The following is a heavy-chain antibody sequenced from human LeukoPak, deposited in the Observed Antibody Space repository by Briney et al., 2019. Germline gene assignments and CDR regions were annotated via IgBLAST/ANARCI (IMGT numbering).Heavy chain of an antibody. V-gene: IGHV3-30*03. CDR3: ARRRDACSGNSCYPFDF. CDR1: GFTFSTYG. CDR2: VCTDGGSQ. D-gene: IGHD2-15*01. J-gene: IGHJ4*02. Sequence: PGGSLRLSCVASGFTFSTYGMHWVRQAPGKGLEWVAVVCTDGGSQYCAGSVKDRFTISRDNSKNTLYLQMNNLRAEDTAVYYCARRRDACSGNSCYPFDFWGQGTLVTVSS.